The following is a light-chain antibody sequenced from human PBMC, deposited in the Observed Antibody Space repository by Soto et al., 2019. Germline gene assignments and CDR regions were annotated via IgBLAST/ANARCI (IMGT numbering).Light chain of an antibody. J-gene: IGKJ1*01. V-gene: IGKV1-5*03. CDR3: KNLIYNWA. CDR1: QSISSW. Sequence: DIQMTQSPSTLSASVGDRVTITCRASQSISSWLAWYQQKPGQAPKLLIYKASTLQSGVPSRFSGSGSGTEFPFPKSSLPAVHLANYKCKNLIYNWAFAQGTKVEIK. CDR2: KAS.